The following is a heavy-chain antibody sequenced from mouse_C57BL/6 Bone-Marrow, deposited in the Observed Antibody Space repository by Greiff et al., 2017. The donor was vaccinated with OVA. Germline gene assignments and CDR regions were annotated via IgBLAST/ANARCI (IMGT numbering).Heavy chain of an antibody. D-gene: IGHD1-1*01. CDR2: INPYNGGT. CDR3: ARGGTTVVEPYYFDY. V-gene: IGHV1-19*01. J-gene: IGHJ2*01. CDR1: GYTFTDYY. Sequence: EVKLMESGPVLVKPGASVKMSCKASGYTFTDYYMNWVKQSHGKSLEWIGVINPYNGGTSYNQKFKGKATLTVDKSSSTAYMELNSLTSEDSAVYYCARGGTTVVEPYYFDYWGQGTTLTVSS.